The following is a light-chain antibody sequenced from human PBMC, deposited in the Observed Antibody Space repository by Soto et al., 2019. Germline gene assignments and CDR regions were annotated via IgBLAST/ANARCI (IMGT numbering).Light chain of an antibody. V-gene: IGKV3-11*01. CDR2: DAS. CDR3: QQRGNRPPWT. Sequence: EIVMTQSPATLSLSPGERATLSCRASQSVGKYLVWYQQKPGQAPRLLIYDASNRATGIPARFSGSGSGTDFTLTIRRLEPEDVAVYYCQQRGNRPPWTFGQGNKVDIK. CDR1: QSVGKY. J-gene: IGKJ1*01.